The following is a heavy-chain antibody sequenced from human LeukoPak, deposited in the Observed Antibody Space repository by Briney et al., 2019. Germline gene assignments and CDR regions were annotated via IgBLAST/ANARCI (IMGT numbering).Heavy chain of an antibody. D-gene: IGHD2-15*01. CDR2: IRQDGSDK. Sequence: PGGSLRLSCAASGFTFSGYWVNWVRQAPGKGLEWVANIRQDGSDKYYVDSVKGRFTISRDNAKNSLYMQMNSLRAEDTAVYYCARVSTGSGNDYLDYWGQGTLVTVSS. CDR3: ARVSTGSGNDYLDY. CDR1: GFTFSGYW. J-gene: IGHJ4*02. V-gene: IGHV3-7*01.